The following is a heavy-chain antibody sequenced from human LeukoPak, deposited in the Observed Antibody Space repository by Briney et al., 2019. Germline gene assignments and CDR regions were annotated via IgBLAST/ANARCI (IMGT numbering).Heavy chain of an antibody. CDR2: INPSGGST. CDR1: GYTFTSYY. D-gene: IGHD6-19*01. Sequence: ASVKVSCKTSGYTFTSYYMHWVRQAPGQGLEWMGIINPSGGSTTSAQKFHGRVTMTRDTSTSTVYMELSSLRSEDTALYYCARVHTSGWYGGPLDYWGQGSLVTVSS. CDR3: ARVHTSGWYGGPLDY. V-gene: IGHV1-46*01. J-gene: IGHJ4*02.